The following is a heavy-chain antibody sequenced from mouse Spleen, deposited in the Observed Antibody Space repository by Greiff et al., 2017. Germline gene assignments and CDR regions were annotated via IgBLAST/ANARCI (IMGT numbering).Heavy chain of an antibody. CDR2: ISSGGSYT. V-gene: IGHV5-6*01. J-gene: IGHJ2*01. CDR3: ARPSSPYYFDY. CDR1: GFTFSSYG. D-gene: IGHD1-1*01. Sequence: EVKLMESGGDLVKPGGSLKLSCAASGFTFSSYGMSWVRQTPDKRLEWVATISSGGSYTYYPDSVKGRFTISRDNAKNTLYLQMSSLKSEDTAMYYCARPSSPYYFDYWGQGTTLTVSS.